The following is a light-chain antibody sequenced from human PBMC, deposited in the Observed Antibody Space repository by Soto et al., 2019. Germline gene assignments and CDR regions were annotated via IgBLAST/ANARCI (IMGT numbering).Light chain of an antibody. V-gene: IGLV2-14*01. Sequence: QSALTQPASVSGSPGQSITISCTGTSSDVGAYNYVSWYQQYPGKAPKLMIHEVSKRPSGVSNRFSGSKSGNTASLTISGLRAEDEADYYCSSYTSSTTPYVFGTGTKVTVL. CDR3: SSYTSSTTPYV. J-gene: IGLJ1*01. CDR1: SSDVGAYNY. CDR2: EVS.